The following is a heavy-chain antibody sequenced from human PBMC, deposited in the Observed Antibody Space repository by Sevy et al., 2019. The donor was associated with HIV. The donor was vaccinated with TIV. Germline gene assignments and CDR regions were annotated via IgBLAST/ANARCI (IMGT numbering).Heavy chain of an antibody. J-gene: IGHJ3*02. Sequence: GGSLRLSCAASGFTFSSYWMSWVRQAPGKGLEWVANIKQDGSEKYYVDSVKGRFTISRDNAKKSLYLQMNGLRAEDTAVYYCARIRGIMITFGGVIHDAFDIWGQGTMVTVSS. D-gene: IGHD3-16*02. CDR3: ARIRGIMITFGGVIHDAFDI. CDR2: IKQDGSEK. V-gene: IGHV3-7*03. CDR1: GFTFSSYW.